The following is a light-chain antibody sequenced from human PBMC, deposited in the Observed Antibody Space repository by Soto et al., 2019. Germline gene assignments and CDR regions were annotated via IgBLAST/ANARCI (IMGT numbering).Light chain of an antibody. V-gene: IGKV1-6*01. J-gene: IGKJ1*01. CDR1: QGIRDD. CDR3: LHDYIYPRT. Sequence: AIQMTQSPSSLSASVGDRVTITCRASQGIRDDLGWYQQKPGKAPKLLIYEASSLQRGVPSRFSGSGSGTDFTLTISSLQPYDFVTQDRLHDYIYPRTFVQGTKLNIK. CDR2: EAS.